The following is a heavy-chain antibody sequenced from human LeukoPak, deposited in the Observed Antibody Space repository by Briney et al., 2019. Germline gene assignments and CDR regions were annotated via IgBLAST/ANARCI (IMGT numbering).Heavy chain of an antibody. J-gene: IGHJ4*02. D-gene: IGHD6-19*01. Sequence: GGPLRLSCAASGFTFSSLAMNWVRQAPGKGREWVSSIDEGDGTTHSADSVKARFTISRDDSKNTLYVQLNSLRVEDTAVYYCAKQWLVGSWGQGTLVTASS. CDR3: AKQWLVGS. V-gene: IGHV3-23*01. CDR2: IDEGDGTT. CDR1: GFTFSSLA.